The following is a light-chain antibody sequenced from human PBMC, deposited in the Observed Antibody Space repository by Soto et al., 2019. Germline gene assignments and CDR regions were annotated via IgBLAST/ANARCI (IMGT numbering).Light chain of an antibody. CDR1: QDISHS. Sequence: DIQMTQSPSPLSASIGDRVTITCQASQDISHSLTWYQQKPGKAPKLLIYDASNLETGVPSRFSGSGSGTDFTFTISSLQPEDLATYYCQQYDNFPPTFGPGTKVDIK. J-gene: IGKJ3*01. V-gene: IGKV1-33*01. CDR2: DAS. CDR3: QQYDNFPPT.